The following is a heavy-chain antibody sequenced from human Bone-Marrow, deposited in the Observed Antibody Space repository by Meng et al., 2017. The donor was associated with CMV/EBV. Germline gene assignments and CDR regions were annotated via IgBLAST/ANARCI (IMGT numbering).Heavy chain of an antibody. Sequence: GGSLRLSCAASGFTFSNYAMHWVRQAPGKGLEYVSAISTNGGKTYYADSVKGRFTISRDNSKNTLYLQMGSLRAEDMAVYYCAKGAYSSSWATPEYFQHWGQGTLVTVSS. J-gene: IGHJ1*01. CDR2: ISTNGGKT. CDR1: GFTFSNYA. D-gene: IGHD6-13*01. V-gene: IGHV3-64*02. CDR3: AKGAYSSSWATPEYFQH.